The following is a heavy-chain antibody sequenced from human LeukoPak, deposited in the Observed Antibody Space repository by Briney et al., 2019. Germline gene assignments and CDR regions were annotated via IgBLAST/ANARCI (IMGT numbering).Heavy chain of an antibody. CDR1: GGSISNYY. Sequence: SETLALTCTVSGGSISNYYWNWIRQYPEKRLEWIGYIYYSGSTNYNPSLNSLVTISVDTSRNQFSLSLPSVAAADTAVYYCAIDAGEVNLLRVDLGGRGTLVTVSS. CDR3: AIDAGEVNLLRVDL. CDR2: IYYSGST. V-gene: IGHV4-59*01. D-gene: IGHD3-10*01. J-gene: IGHJ2*01.